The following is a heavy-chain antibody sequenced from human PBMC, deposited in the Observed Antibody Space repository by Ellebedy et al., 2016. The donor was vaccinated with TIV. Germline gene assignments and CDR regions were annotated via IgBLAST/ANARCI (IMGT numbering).Heavy chain of an antibody. CDR2: MNPNSGNT. D-gene: IGHD4-17*01. V-gene: IGHV1-8*03. Sequence: AASVKVSCKASGYSFISYDINWARQATGQGLEWMGWMNPNSGNTGYAQKFRGRVTITRNTSTSTAYMELSSLRSEDTAVYYCAIGNDNGDYSMDVWGQGTTVTVSS. CDR1: GYSFISYD. CDR3: AIGNDNGDYSMDV. J-gene: IGHJ6*02.